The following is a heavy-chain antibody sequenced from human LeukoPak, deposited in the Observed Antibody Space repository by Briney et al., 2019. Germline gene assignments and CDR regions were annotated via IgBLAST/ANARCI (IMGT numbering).Heavy chain of an antibody. D-gene: IGHD3-10*02. CDR3: ARSSVTTFFDC. Sequence: PSETLSLTCTVSGGSIGSYYWSWIRQPPGKGLEWIGYIYYSGSTNYNPSLKSRVTISVDTSKNQFSLKLSSVTAADTAVYYCARSSVTTFFDCWGQGTLVTVSS. CDR1: GGSIGSYY. J-gene: IGHJ4*02. V-gene: IGHV4-59*01. CDR2: IYYSGST.